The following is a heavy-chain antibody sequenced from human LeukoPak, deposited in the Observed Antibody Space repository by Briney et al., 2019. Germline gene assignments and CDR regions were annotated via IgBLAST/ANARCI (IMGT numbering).Heavy chain of an antibody. Sequence: SETLSLTCTVSGGSISSSSYYWGWIRQPPGQGLEWIGSIYYSGSTYYNPSLKSRVTTSVDTSKNQFSLKLSSVTAADTAVYYCARDRELGYWGQGTLVTVSS. J-gene: IGHJ4*02. CDR3: ARDRELGY. D-gene: IGHD5-24*01. V-gene: IGHV4-39*07. CDR2: IYYSGST. CDR1: GGSISSSSYY.